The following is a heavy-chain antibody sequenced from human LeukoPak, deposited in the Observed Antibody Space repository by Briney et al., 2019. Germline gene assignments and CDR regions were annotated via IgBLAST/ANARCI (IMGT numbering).Heavy chain of an antibody. CDR1: GFTFSSYS. CDR3: ASGFLEWLPFPTLDY. CDR2: ISSSSSYI. Sequence: GGSLRLSCAASGFTFSSYSMNWVRQAPGKGLEWVSSISSSSSYIYYADSVKGRFTISRDNAKNSLYLQMNSLRAEDTAVYYCASGFLEWLPFPTLDYWGQGTLVTVSS. J-gene: IGHJ4*02. V-gene: IGHV3-21*01. D-gene: IGHD3-3*01.